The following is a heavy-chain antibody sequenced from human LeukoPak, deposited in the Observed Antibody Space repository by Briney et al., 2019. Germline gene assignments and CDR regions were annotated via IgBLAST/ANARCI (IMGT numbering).Heavy chain of an antibody. D-gene: IGHD2-15*01. J-gene: IGHJ4*02. CDR1: GYSLTSYW. CDR3: ARRYCSGGSCYSGFDY. Sequence: GESLQISCQGSGYSLTSYWIGWVRQMPGKGLEWMGIIYPGDSDTRYSPSFQGQVTISADKSISTAYLQWSSLKASDTAMYYCARRYCSGGSCYSGFDYWGQGTLVTVSS. CDR2: IYPGDSDT. V-gene: IGHV5-51*01.